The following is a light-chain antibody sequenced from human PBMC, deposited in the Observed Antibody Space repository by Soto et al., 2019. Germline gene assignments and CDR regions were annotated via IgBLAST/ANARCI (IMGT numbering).Light chain of an antibody. CDR1: QSVSSSY. J-gene: IGKJ1*01. CDR3: QQYGTSPPT. Sequence: EIVFTHSPGTLSFSPVERATLSCRASQSVSSSYLAWYQQKPGQAPRLLIYGASSRATGIPDRFSGSGSGTDFTLTISRLEPEDFAVYNCQQYGTSPPTFGQGTKVDIK. CDR2: GAS. V-gene: IGKV3-20*01.